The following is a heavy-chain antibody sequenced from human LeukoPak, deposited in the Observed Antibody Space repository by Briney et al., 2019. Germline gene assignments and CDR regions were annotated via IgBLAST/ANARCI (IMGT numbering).Heavy chain of an antibody. J-gene: IGHJ4*02. CDR3: ARDLGGGSRETT. D-gene: IGHD6-13*01. Sequence: GASVKVSCKASGGTFSSYAISWVRQAPGQGLEWMGRIIPILGIANYAQKFQGRVTITADKSTSTAYMELSSLRSEDTAVYYCARDLGGGSRETTWDQGTLVTVSS. CDR2: IIPILGIA. V-gene: IGHV1-69*04. CDR1: GGTFSSYA.